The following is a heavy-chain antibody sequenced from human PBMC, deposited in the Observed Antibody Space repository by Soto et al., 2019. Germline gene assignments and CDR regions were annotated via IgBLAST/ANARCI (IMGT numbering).Heavy chain of an antibody. CDR3: ADSWLPTSY. Sequence: SLRLSSAASGFSFSHYWMHSVRQAPGKGLVWVSRISPDGRTTTYADSVKGRFTISRDNAKSTLYLQMNSLTVEDGAVYYCADSWLPTSYWGPGTLVTVSS. J-gene: IGHJ4*02. V-gene: IGHV3-74*01. CDR1: GFSFSHYW. D-gene: IGHD3-10*01. CDR2: ISPDGRTT.